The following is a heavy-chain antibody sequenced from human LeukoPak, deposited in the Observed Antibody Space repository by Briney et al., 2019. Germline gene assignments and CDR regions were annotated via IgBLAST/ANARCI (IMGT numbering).Heavy chain of an antibody. CDR1: GYSFTSYW. CDR3: SRLNGWRSMNWSPSSFDY. D-gene: IGHD2-8*02. CDR2: IYPGDSDK. V-gene: IGHV5-51*01. Sequence: GESLKISCKGSGYSFTSYWIGWVRQMPGKGLEWMGIIYPGDSDKRYSPSFQGQVTISADKSVSTAYLQWSSLKASDTAIYFCSRLNGWRSMNWSPSSFDYWGQGSLVTVSS. J-gene: IGHJ4*02.